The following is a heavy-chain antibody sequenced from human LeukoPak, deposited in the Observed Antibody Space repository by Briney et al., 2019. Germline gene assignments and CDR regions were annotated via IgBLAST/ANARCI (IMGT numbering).Heavy chain of an antibody. D-gene: IGHD6-19*01. V-gene: IGHV4-59*08. CDR3: ARTTGGIAVAGSNWFDP. CDR2: IYYSGST. Sequence: PSETLSLTCTVSGGSISSYYWSWIRQPPGKGLEWIGYIYYSGSTNYNPSLKSRVTISVDTSKNPFSLKLSSVTAADTAVYYCARTTGGIAVAGSNWFDPWGQGTLVTVSS. CDR1: GGSISSYY. J-gene: IGHJ5*02.